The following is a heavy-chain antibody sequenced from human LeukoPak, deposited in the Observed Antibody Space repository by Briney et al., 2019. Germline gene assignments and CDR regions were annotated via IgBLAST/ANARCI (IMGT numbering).Heavy chain of an antibody. Sequence: ASVKVSCKASGYTFTSYGISWVRQAPGQGLEWMGWISAYNGNTNYAQKLQGRVTMTTDTSTSTAYMELRSLRSDDTAVYYCARVGRVTTYFSYYYYYYMDVWGKGTTVTVSS. J-gene: IGHJ6*03. D-gene: IGHD4-17*01. CDR1: GYTFTSYG. CDR3: ARVGRVTTYFSYYYYYYMDV. CDR2: ISAYNGNT. V-gene: IGHV1-18*01.